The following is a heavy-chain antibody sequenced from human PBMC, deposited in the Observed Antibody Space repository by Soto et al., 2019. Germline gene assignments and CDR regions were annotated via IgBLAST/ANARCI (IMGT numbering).Heavy chain of an antibody. Sequence: EVQLVESGGGFVQPGGSLRLSCGASGFTFSNYEMNWVRKAPGKGLEWISYISSSGITTYYADFAAGRFTISRDNAKESLYLHLNSLRVEDTAVYYCARYGTRADWWGLGTQVTVSS. CDR1: GFTFSNYE. D-gene: IGHD1-1*01. J-gene: IGHJ4*02. CDR3: ARYGTRADW. CDR2: ISSSGITT. V-gene: IGHV3-48*03.